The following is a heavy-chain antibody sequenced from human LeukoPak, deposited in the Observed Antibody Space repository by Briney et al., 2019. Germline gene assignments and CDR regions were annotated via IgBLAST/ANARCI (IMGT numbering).Heavy chain of an antibody. CDR1: GGTFSSYA. Sequence: ASVKVSCKASGGTFSSYAISWVRQAPGQGLEWMGGIIPIFGTANYAQKFQGRVTTTTDESTSTAYMELSSLRSEDTAVYYCARTGDWSSYYFDYWGQETLVTVSS. CDR2: IIPIFGTA. D-gene: IGHD3-9*01. CDR3: ARTGDWSSYYFDY. J-gene: IGHJ4*02. V-gene: IGHV1-69*05.